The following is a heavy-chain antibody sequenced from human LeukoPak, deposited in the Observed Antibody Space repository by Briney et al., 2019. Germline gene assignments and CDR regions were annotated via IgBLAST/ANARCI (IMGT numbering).Heavy chain of an antibody. CDR2: IYPGDSDT. CDR1: GYSFTSYW. J-gene: IGHJ4*02. Sequence: GESLKISCKGSGYSFTSYWIGWVRQMPGKGLEWMGIIYPGDSDTRYSPSLQGQVTISADKSISTAYLQWSSLKASDTAMYYCARWAQTYYDFWSGYFDYWGQGTLVTVSS. D-gene: IGHD3-3*01. V-gene: IGHV5-51*01. CDR3: ARWAQTYYDFWSGYFDY.